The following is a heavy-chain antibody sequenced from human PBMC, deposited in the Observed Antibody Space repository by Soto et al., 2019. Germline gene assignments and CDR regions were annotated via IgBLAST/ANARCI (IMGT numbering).Heavy chain of an antibody. D-gene: IGHD2-21*01. J-gene: IGHJ4*02. CDR2: MTGSGATI. Sequence: GGSLRLSCAASGFTISTFAMTWVRQAPGKGLESVCGMTGSGATIHYADSVRGRFTISKDNSKNVLFLQMDYLRDEDTAIYYCAKDAVYNDGLWLMDSWGQGTLVTVSS. V-gene: IGHV3-23*01. CDR1: GFTISTFA. CDR3: AKDAVYNDGLWLMDS.